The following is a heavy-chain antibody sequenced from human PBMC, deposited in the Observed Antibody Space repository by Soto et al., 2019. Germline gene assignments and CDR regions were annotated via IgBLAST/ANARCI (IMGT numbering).Heavy chain of an antibody. D-gene: IGHD2-2*01. CDR2: VSFRGDI. J-gene: IGHJ4*02. V-gene: IGHV3-21*01. CDR1: WFMFSSYT. Sequence: PVGSLRLSCTASWFMFSSYTMNWVRQAPGKGLEWVSSVSFRGDIYYADSLEGRFTISRDDAKNSLYLQMNSLRAEDTAVYYCARGCSSASCYYYWGQGTLVTVSS. CDR3: ARGCSSASCYYY.